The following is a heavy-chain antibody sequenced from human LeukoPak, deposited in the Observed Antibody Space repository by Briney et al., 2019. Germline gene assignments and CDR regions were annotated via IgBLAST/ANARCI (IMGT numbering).Heavy chain of an antibody. Sequence: SETLSLTCTVSGGSISSSSYYWGWIRQPPGKGLEWIVSIYYSGTTYYTPSLKSRITISTDTSKNQLSLKLSSVTAADTAIHYCARHRDTAMALDYWGQGILVTVS. CDR1: GGSISSSSYY. J-gene: IGHJ4*02. D-gene: IGHD5-18*01. CDR3: ARHRDTAMALDY. V-gene: IGHV4-39*01. CDR2: IYYSGTT.